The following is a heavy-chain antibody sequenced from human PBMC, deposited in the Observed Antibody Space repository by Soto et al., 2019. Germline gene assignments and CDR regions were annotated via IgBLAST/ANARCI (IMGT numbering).Heavy chain of an antibody. CDR2: IIPILGIA. D-gene: IGHD2-15*01. J-gene: IGHJ6*03. Sequence: SVKVSCKASGGTFSSYTISWVRQAPGQGLEWMGRIIPILGIANYAQKFQGRVTITADKSTSTAYMELSSLRSEDTAVYYCARDSPYCSGGSCYSGALQHYYYYMDVWGKGTTVTVSS. V-gene: IGHV1-69*04. CDR3: ARDSPYCSGGSCYSGALQHYYYYMDV. CDR1: GGTFSSYT.